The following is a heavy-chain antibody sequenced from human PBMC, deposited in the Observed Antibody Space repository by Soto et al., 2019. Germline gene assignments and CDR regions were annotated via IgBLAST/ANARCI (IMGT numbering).Heavy chain of an antibody. CDR3: ARDSTPFSYSSSWPHQPGSSYYYYGMDV. D-gene: IGHD6-13*01. V-gene: IGHV3-33*01. CDR2: IWYDGSNK. J-gene: IGHJ6*02. Sequence: PGGSLRLSCAASGFTFSSYGMHWVRQAPGKGLEWVAVIWYDGSNKYYADSVKGRFTISRDNSKNTLYLQMNSLRAEDTAVYYCARDSTPFSYSSSWPHQPGSSYYYYGMDVWGQGTTVTVSS. CDR1: GFTFSSYG.